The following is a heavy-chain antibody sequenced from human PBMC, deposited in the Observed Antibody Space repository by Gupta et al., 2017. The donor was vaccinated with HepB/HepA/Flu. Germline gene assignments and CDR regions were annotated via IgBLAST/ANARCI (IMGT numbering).Heavy chain of an antibody. CDR2: IYHSGTT. Sequence: QLQLQESGPRLVKSSGTLSLTCTVAGGSITSSNYFWGWIRQPPGKGLEWIGNIYHSGTTYYNPSLESRLTISVDTSKNQFFLNLRSVTAADTAVYYCARPAGDHWGQGTLVTVSS. CDR3: ARPAGDH. CDR1: GGSITSSNYF. V-gene: IGHV4-39*01. J-gene: IGHJ4*02.